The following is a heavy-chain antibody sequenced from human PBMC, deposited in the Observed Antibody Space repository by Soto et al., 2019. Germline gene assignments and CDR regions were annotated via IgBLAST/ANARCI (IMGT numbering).Heavy chain of an antibody. CDR2: INPNSGGT. CDR1: GYTFTGYY. J-gene: IGHJ4*02. D-gene: IGHD3-16*02. CDR3: ARADAITFAGVIVMVVGFDY. V-gene: IGHV1-2*04. Sequence: ASVKVSCKASGYTFTGYYMHWVRQAPGQGLEWMGWINPNSGGTNYAQKFQGWVTMTRDTSISTAYMELSRLRSDDTAVYYCARADAITFAGVIVMVVGFDYWGQGTLVTVSS.